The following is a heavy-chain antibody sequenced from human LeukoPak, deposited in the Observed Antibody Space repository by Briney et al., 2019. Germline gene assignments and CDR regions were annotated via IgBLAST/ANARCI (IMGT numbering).Heavy chain of an antibody. V-gene: IGHV4-39*01. J-gene: IGHJ3*02. CDR3: ASPSIAVAGQDAFDI. D-gene: IGHD6-19*01. CDR1: GGSISSGSYY. Sequence: SSETLSLTCTVSGGSISSGSYYWSWIRRPPGKGLEWIGSIYYSGSTYYNPSLKSRVTISVDTSKNQFSLKLSSVTAADTAVYYCASPSIAVAGQDAFDIWGQGTMVTVSS. CDR2: IYYSGST.